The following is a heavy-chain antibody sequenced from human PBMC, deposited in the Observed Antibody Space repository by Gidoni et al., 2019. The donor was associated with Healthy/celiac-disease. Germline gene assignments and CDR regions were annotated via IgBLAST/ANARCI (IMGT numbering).Heavy chain of an antibody. V-gene: IGHV3-66*02. J-gene: IGHJ4*02. Sequence: EVQLVESGGGLVEPGGSLRLACAASGFTVSSNYMSWVRPAPVKGLVWVSVIYSGGSTYFADSVKGRFTISRDNSKNPLYLQMNSLRAEDTAVYYCARDRRRVGDYGYWGQGTLVTVSS. CDR1: GFTVSSNY. D-gene: IGHD4-17*01. CDR2: IYSGGST. CDR3: ARDRRRVGDYGY.